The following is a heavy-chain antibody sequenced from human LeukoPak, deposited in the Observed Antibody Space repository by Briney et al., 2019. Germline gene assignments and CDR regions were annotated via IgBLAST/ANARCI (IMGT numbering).Heavy chain of an antibody. CDR1: GDSISSSSYY. Sequence: SETLSLTCTVSGDSISSSSYYWGWIRQPPGKGLEWIGSIFYSGSSYYNPSLQSRVTMSIDTSKNQFSLKLSSVTAADTAVYYCARQGELAIDYWGQGTLVTVSS. CDR2: IFYSGSS. D-gene: IGHD1-26*01. CDR3: ARQGELAIDY. V-gene: IGHV4-39*01. J-gene: IGHJ4*02.